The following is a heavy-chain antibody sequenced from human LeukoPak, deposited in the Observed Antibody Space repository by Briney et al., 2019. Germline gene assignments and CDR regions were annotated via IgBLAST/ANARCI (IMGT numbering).Heavy chain of an antibody. CDR1: GFTFSTYW. CDR2: ISSSSNYI. V-gene: IGHV3-21*01. J-gene: IGHJ3*02. Sequence: GGSLRLSCAASGFTFSTYWMHWVRQAPGKGLEWVSFISSSSNYIYYADSVKGRFTISRDNAEDSLYLQMNSLTAEDTAVYYCARGPNGRTFDIWGQGTMVTVSS. CDR3: ARGPNGRTFDI. D-gene: IGHD4-17*01.